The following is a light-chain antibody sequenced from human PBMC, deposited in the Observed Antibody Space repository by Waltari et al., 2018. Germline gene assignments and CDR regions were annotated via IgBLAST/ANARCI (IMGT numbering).Light chain of an antibody. J-gene: IGKJ1*01. V-gene: IGKV1-39*01. CDR2: AAS. CDR3: QQSYTSPRT. CDR1: QTISNY. Sequence: IPVSQSPSFLSASVGDRVHITCRASQTISNYLNWYQQKPGKVPKLLIFAASSLQSGVPSRFSGSGSGTDFTLTISSLESEDFATYYCQQSYTSPRTFGQGTKVEI.